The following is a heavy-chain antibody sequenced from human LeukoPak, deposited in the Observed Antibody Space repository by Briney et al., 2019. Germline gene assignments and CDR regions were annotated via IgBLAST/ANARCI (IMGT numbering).Heavy chain of an antibody. CDR2: INPNSGGT. J-gene: IGHJ3*02. CDR1: GYTFTGYY. D-gene: IGHD3-22*01. V-gene: IGHV1-2*02. CDR3: ARVSNSDSSGYMWHDAFDI. Sequence: ASVKVSCKASGYTFTGYYMHWVRQAPGQGLEWMGWINPNSGGTNYAQKFQGRVTMTRDTSISTAYMELSRLRSDDTAVYYCARVSNSDSSGYMWHDAFDIWGQGTMVTVSS.